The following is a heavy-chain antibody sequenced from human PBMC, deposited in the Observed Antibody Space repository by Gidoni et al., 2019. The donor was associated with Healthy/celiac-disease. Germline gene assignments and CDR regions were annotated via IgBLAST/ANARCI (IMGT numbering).Heavy chain of an antibody. D-gene: IGHD3-3*01. CDR1: GYTFTGYY. Sequence: QVQLVQSGAEVKKPGASVKVSCKASGYTFTGYYMHWVRQAPGQGLEWMGWINPNSVGTNYAQKFQGRVTMTRDTSISTAYMELSRLRSDDTAVYYCARDQDYDFWSGYYTPSGFDYWGQGTLVTVSS. V-gene: IGHV1-2*02. CDR3: ARDQDYDFWSGYYTPSGFDY. CDR2: INPNSVGT. J-gene: IGHJ4*02.